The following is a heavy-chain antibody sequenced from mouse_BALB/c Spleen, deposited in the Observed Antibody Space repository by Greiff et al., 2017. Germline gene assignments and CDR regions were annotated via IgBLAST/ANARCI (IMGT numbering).Heavy chain of an antibody. D-gene: IGHD1-1*01. Sequence: EVQGVESGGGLVKPGGSLKLSCAASGFTFSDYYMYWVRQTPEKRLEWVATISDGGSYTYYPDSVKGRFTISRDNAKNNLYLQMSSLKSEDTAMYYCARATVPLYYYAMDYWGQGTSVTVSS. V-gene: IGHV5-4*02. J-gene: IGHJ4*01. CDR1: GFTFSDYY. CDR3: ARATVPLYYYAMDY. CDR2: ISDGGSYT.